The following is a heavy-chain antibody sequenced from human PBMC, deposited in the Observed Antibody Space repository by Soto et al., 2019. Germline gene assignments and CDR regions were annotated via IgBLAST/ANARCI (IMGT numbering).Heavy chain of an antibody. CDR1: GXRFSGFS. D-gene: IGHD2-2*02. Sequence: GXSLRLSCAASGXRFSGFSITWVRQAPGKGLEWVAHIKPDGSETKYVDSVNGRFTISRENGKNSLSLRMNSLGAEDTAVYYCVRDAGCYNFEYWGQGVLVTVSS. V-gene: IGHV3-7*03. CDR3: VRDAGCYNFEY. J-gene: IGHJ4*02. CDR2: IKPDGSET.